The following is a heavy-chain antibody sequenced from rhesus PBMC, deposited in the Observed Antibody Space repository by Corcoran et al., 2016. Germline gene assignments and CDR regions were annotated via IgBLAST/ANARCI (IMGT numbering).Heavy chain of an antibody. CDR1: GFTFSSYW. CDR2: INSGGGST. J-gene: IGHJ4*01. D-gene: IGHD6-25*01. CDR3: AKEWGYSGSDY. Sequence: EVQLVESGGGLAKPGGSLRLSCAASGFTFSSYWMNWVRQAPGKGLEWVSTINSGGGSTYYADSVKVRFTISRDNSKNTLSLQMNSLRAEDTAVYYCAKEWGYSGSDYWGQGVLVTVSS. V-gene: IGHV3S25*01.